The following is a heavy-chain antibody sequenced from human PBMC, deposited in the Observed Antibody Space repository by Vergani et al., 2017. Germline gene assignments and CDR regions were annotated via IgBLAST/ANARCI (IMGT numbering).Heavy chain of an antibody. J-gene: IGHJ6*02. D-gene: IGHD6-13*01. CDR1: GGSISSYY. Sequence: QVQLQESGPGLVKPSETLSLTCTVSGGSISSYYWSWIRQPAGKGLEWIGRIYTSGSTNYNPSLKSRVTMSVDTSKNQFSLKLSSVTAADTAVYYCARVSSWNIWGIYGMDVWGQGTTVTVSS. CDR2: IYTSGST. V-gene: IGHV4-4*07. CDR3: ARVSSWNIWGIYGMDV.